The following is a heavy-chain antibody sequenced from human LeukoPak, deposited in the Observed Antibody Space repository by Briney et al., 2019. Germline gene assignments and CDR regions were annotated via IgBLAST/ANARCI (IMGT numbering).Heavy chain of an antibody. CDR1: IGSISSSKW. CDR2: IYLYGTT. V-gene: IGHV4-4*02. CDR3: ARQKWEQQGRDYYFNGLDV. J-gene: IGHJ6*02. D-gene: IGHD1/OR15-1a*01. Sequence: PSETLSLTCSVSIGSISSSKWWSWVRQSPGKGLEWIGEIYLYGTTNYNPSFTSRVTMSVDRSRNQFSLKLTSVTAADTAVYYCARQKWEQQGRDYYFNGLDVWGPGTTVIVSS.